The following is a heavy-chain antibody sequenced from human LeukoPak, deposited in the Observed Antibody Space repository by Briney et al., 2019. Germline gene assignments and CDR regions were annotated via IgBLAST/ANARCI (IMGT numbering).Heavy chain of an antibody. D-gene: IGHD3-10*01. CDR1: EFTFSSNA. V-gene: IGHV3-30*04. CDR2: ISYDGSNK. J-gene: IGHJ5*02. Sequence: GGSLRLSCAASEFTFSSNAMHWVRQAPGKGLEWVAVISYDGSNKYYADSVKGRFTISRDNSKNTLYLQMNSLRVEDTAVYYCTKEGLGSGTFSAWFDPWGQGTLVTVSS. CDR3: TKEGLGSGTFSAWFDP.